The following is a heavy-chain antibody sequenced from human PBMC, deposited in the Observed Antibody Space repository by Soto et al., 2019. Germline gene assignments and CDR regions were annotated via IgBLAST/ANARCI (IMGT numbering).Heavy chain of an antibody. D-gene: IGHD6-25*01. Sequence: GSLRLSCAASGFTFSSHSINWVRQAPGKGLEWGSYISSSSSTIYYADCVKRRLPISRDNAKNSLYLQMNSLRAEETAVYYCARDYSGYGPLDYWGQGTMITVSS. J-gene: IGHJ4*02. CDR3: ARDYSGYGPLDY. V-gene: IGHV3-48*01. CDR2: ISSSSSTI. CDR1: GFTFSSHS.